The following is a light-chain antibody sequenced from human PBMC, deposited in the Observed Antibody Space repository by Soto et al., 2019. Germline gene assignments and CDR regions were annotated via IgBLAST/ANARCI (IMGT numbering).Light chain of an antibody. CDR3: MQALQTPWT. Sequence: DIEMTQSPLSLPVTPGEPASISCRSSQSLLHSNGYNYLDWYLQKPGQSPQLLIYLGSNRASGVXXXFXGSGSGTDFTLKISRVEAEDVGVYYCMQALQTPWTFGQGTKVEIK. J-gene: IGKJ1*01. V-gene: IGKV2-28*01. CDR2: LGS. CDR1: QSLLHSNGYNY.